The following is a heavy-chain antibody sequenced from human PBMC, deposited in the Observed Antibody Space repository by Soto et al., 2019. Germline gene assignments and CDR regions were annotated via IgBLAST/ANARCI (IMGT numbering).Heavy chain of an antibody. J-gene: IGHJ5*02. D-gene: IGHD2-2*01. CDR3: ARLLPPNCSSTSCQQGWFDP. CDR1: GYSFTSYW. V-gene: IGHV5-51*01. Sequence: EVQLVQSGAEVKKPGESLKISCKGSGYSFTSYWIGWVRQMPGKGLEWMGIIYPGDSDTRYSPSFQGQVTISADKSISTAYLQWSSLKASDTAMYYCARLLPPNCSSTSCQQGWFDPWGQGTLVTVSS. CDR2: IYPGDSDT.